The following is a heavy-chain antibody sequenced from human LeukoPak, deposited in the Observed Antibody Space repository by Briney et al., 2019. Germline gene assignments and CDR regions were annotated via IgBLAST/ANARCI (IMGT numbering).Heavy chain of an antibody. V-gene: IGHV3-7*01. Sequence: GGSLRLSCAASGFTFSSYWMSWVRQAPGKGLEWVANIKQDGSEKYYVDSVKGRFTISRDNAKNSLYLQMNSLRAEDTAVYYCARVRSGSYSKSDLDYWGQGTLVTVSS. J-gene: IGHJ4*02. D-gene: IGHD1-26*01. CDR2: IKQDGSEK. CDR3: ARVRSGSYSKSDLDY. CDR1: GFTFSSYW.